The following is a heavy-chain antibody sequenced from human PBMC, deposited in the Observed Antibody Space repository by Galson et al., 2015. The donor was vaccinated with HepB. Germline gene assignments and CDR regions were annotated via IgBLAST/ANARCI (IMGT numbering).Heavy chain of an antibody. V-gene: IGHV3-23*01. D-gene: IGHD3-9*01. CDR1: GFTFNFYA. CDR3: ARVPLTGTMGKYYFYMDV. J-gene: IGHJ6*03. CDR2: ISASGSRT. Sequence: SLRLSCAASGFTFNFYAMTWVRHVPGKGLDWVSSISASGSRTYYADSAKRRFTISRDNSKNTVFLQMNSLGADDSAVYYCARVPLTGTMGKYYFYMDVWGKGTTVTISS.